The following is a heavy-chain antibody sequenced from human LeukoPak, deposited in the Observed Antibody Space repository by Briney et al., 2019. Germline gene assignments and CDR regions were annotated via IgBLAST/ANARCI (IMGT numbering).Heavy chain of an antibody. V-gene: IGHV3-30*18. J-gene: IGHJ4*02. D-gene: IGHD1-26*01. Sequence: PGGSLRLSCAASGFTFSSYGMHWVRQAPGTGLEWVAVISYDGSNKYYADSVKGRFTISRDISKNTLYLQMNSLRAEDTAVYYCAKSLGGGSSGGGYWGQGTLVTVSS. CDR1: GFTFSSYG. CDR2: ISYDGSNK. CDR3: AKSLGGGSSGGGY.